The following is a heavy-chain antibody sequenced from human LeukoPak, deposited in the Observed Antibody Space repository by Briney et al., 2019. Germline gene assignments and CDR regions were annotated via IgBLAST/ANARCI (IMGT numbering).Heavy chain of an antibody. CDR3: ASSGGDYLLFDD. Sequence: GGSLRLSCAASGSTVSSNYMSWVRQAPGKGLEWVSVIYSGGNTYYADSVKGRFTISRDNSKNTLYLQMNSLRAEDTAVYYCASSGGDYLLFDDWGQGTLVTVSS. J-gene: IGHJ4*02. CDR1: GSTVSSNY. CDR2: IYSGGNT. V-gene: IGHV3-66*01. D-gene: IGHD2-21*02.